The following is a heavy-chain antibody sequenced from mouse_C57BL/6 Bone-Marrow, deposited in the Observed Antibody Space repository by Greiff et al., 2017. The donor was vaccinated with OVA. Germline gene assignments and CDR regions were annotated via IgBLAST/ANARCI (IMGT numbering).Heavy chain of an antibody. D-gene: IGHD4-1*01. CDR1: GYSFTSYY. V-gene: IGHV1-66*01. CDR2: IYPGRGNT. Sequence: QVQLQQSGPELVKPGASVKISCKASGYSFTSYYIHWVKQRPGQGLEWIGWIYPGRGNTKYNEKFKGKATLTADTSSSTAYMQLSSLTSEDSAVYYCARGGDWDSWFAYWGQGTLVTVSA. CDR3: ARGGDWDSWFAY. J-gene: IGHJ3*01.